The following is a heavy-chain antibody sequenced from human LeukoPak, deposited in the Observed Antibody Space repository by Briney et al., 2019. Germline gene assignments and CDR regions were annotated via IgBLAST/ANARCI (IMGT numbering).Heavy chain of an antibody. V-gene: IGHV3-74*01. J-gene: IGHJ4*01. D-gene: IGHD2-15*01. CDR2: INPDGSIT. CDR1: GVTFSTDW. Sequence: GGSLRLSCAASGVTFSTDWMHWGRQTPGKGVEWVSGINPDGSITNYADSVKGRFTISSANAKNTLYLQMSSLKAEDTAVYYCARGGGYQFLIWGQGTLVTASS. CDR3: ARGGGYQFLI.